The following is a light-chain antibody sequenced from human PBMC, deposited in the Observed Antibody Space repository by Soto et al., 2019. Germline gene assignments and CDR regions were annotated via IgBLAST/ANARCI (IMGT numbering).Light chain of an antibody. CDR3: QQYYSPPFT. V-gene: IGKV4-1*01. Sequence: DIVMTQSPDSLAVSLGERATINCRSSQSVLYSSNNKNYLAWYQQRPGQPPKLLIYWASTRESGVPDRFSGGGSGTDFTLTITSLKAEDVAVYSCQQYYSPPFTFGPGTKVDIK. J-gene: IGKJ3*01. CDR2: WAS. CDR1: QSVLYSSNNKNY.